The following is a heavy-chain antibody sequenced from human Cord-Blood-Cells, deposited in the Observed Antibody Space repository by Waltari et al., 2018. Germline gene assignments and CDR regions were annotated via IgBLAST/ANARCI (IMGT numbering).Heavy chain of an antibody. J-gene: IGHJ3*02. CDR2: IYYSGST. CDR1: GGSISSYY. CDR3: ARSLNQVVTAIPAFDI. Sequence: QVQLQESGPGLVKPSETLSLTCTVSGGSISSYYWSWIRQPPGKGLEWIGYIYYSGSTHYNPALKCRVTISVDTSKNQFSLKLSSVTAADTAVYYCARSLNQVVTAIPAFDIWGQGTMVTVSS. V-gene: IGHV4-59*01. D-gene: IGHD2-21*02.